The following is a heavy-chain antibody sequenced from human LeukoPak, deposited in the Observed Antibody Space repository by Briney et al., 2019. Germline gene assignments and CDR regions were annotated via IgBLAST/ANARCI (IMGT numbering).Heavy chain of an antibody. D-gene: IGHD3-22*01. CDR3: ARGISYHDSSGYLHDY. J-gene: IGHJ4*02. Sequence: ASVKVSCKASGYTFTSYYMHWVRQAPGQGLEWRGIINPSGRRTSYEQKFQGRVTMTSDTSTSTVYIELSSLRSEDTAVYYSARGISYHDSSGYLHDYWGQGTLVTVSS. CDR2: INPSGRRT. V-gene: IGHV1-46*01. CDR1: GYTFTSYY.